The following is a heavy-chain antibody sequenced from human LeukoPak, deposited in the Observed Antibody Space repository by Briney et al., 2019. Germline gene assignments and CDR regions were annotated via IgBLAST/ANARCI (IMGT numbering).Heavy chain of an antibody. V-gene: IGHV3-23*01. D-gene: IGHD2-15*01. CDR1: GFAFSRND. CDR3: AKGGPGAFDF. Sequence: GGSLRLSCAASGFAFSRNDRFWVRQAPGKGLEWVSSISGSSGATYYADSVRGRFTISRDNSKNTVFLQMNSLRAEDTAIYYCAKGGPGAFDFWGQGTMVTVSS. CDR2: ISGSSGAT. J-gene: IGHJ3*01.